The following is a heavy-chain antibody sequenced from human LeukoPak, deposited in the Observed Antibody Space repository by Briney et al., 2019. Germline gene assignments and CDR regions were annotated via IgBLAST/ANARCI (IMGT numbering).Heavy chain of an antibody. CDR2: ISYDGSNK. V-gene: IGHV3-30-3*01. J-gene: IGHJ4*02. CDR3: ARGYYYDSSGYYSFDRFDY. CDR1: GFTFSSYA. D-gene: IGHD3-22*01. Sequence: SLRLSCAASGFTFSSYAMHWVRQAPGKGLEWVAVISYDGSNKYYADSVKGRFTISRDNSKNTLYLQLNSLRAEDTAVYYCARGYYYDSSGYYSFDRFDYWGQGTLVTVSS.